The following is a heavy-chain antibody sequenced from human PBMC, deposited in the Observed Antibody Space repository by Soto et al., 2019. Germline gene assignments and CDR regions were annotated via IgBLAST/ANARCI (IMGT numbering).Heavy chain of an antibody. V-gene: IGHV3-7*01. CDR3: ARGSDYLIDY. Sequence: PGGSLRLSCAASGFTFSAYWINWVRQTPGKGLEWVANISPDGSLKYYVESVKGRFTISRDNAKNSLYLQMNSLRAEDTAVYSCARGSDYLIDYWGQGTLVTVSS. J-gene: IGHJ4*02. CDR1: GFTFSAYW. CDR2: ISPDGSLK. D-gene: IGHD4-17*01.